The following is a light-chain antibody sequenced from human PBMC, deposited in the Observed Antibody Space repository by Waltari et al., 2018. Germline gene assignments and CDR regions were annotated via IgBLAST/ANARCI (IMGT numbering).Light chain of an antibody. J-gene: IGLJ3*02. CDR2: KDS. Sequence: TARITCSGDALSRQYAYWYQQKAGQAPVAVICKDSERPSGIPERFSGSTSGTTVTLTISGVQAEDEADYYCQTTDSSGAWAFGGGTKLTVL. CDR1: ALSRQY. CDR3: QTTDSSGAWA. V-gene: IGLV3-25*03.